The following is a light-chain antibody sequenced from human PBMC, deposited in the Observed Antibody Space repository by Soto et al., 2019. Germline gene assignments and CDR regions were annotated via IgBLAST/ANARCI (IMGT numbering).Light chain of an antibody. CDR2: VAS. CDR3: QQFGTIPFT. CDR1: QSVSSTY. Sequence: EIVLTQSPGTLSLSPGERATLSCRASQSVSSTYLGWYQQKPGQAPRLLISVASNRATGIPDRFSGSGSGTDVTLTISRLAPEDFAVYYCQQFGTIPFTFGPGTKVDV. V-gene: IGKV3-20*01. J-gene: IGKJ3*01.